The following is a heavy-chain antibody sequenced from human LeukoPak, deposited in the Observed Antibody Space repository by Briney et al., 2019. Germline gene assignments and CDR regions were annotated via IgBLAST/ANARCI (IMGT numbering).Heavy chain of an antibody. D-gene: IGHD3-9*01. CDR1: GFTFSNYA. V-gene: IGHV3-23*01. J-gene: IGHJ5*02. CDR2: ISGNDNRT. CDR3: ARDLVHASNHPVYDILTTPPSA. Sequence: GGSLRLSCAASGFTFSNYAMNWVRQAPGKGLEWVSVISGNDNRTYYADSVKGRFTISRDNSKNTLYLQMNSLRAEDTAVYYCARDLVHASNHPVYDILTTPPSAWGQGTLVTVSS.